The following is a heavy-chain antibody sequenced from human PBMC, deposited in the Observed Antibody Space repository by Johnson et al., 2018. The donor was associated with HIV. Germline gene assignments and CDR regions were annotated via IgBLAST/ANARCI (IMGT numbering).Heavy chain of an antibody. V-gene: IGHV3-23*04. D-gene: IGHD6-13*01. J-gene: IGHJ3*02. Sequence: VQLVESGGGVVQPGKSVTLSCAASGFTFSSYAMSWVRQAPGKGLEWVSAISGSGGSTYYADSVKGRFTISRDNSKNTLYLQMNSLRAEDTAVYYCARERIAAAGLDAFEIWGQGTMVTVSS. CDR3: ARERIAAAGLDAFEI. CDR1: GFTFSSYA. CDR2: ISGSGGST.